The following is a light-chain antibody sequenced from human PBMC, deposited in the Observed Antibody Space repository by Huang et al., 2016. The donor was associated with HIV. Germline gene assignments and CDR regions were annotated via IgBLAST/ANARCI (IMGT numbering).Light chain of an antibody. CDR1: QSVSSY. CDR2: DVS. V-gene: IGKV3-11*01. CDR3: LQRSNWPPLT. Sequence: EIVLTQSPATLSLSPGERATLSCRASQSVSSYLAWYQQRPGQAPRLLIDDVSNRATGIPARFSGSGSGTDFTLTISSLEPEDFAIYYCLQRSNWPPLTFGGGTKVEI. J-gene: IGKJ4*01.